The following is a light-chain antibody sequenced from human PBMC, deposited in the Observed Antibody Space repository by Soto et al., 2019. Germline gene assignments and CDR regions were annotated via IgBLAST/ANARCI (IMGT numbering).Light chain of an antibody. CDR2: DAS. CDR1: QSVSSN. CDR3: HQRSNWPWT. Sequence: EIVMTQSPDTLSVSPVERATLSCRSSQSVSSNLAWYQQKPGQAPRLLIYDASNRATGIPARFSGSGSGTDFTLTISSLEPEDFAVYYCHQRSNWPWTFGQGTKVDIK. J-gene: IGKJ1*01. V-gene: IGKV3-11*01.